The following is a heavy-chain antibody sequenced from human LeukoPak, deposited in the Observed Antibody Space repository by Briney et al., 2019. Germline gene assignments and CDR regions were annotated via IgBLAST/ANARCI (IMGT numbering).Heavy chain of an antibody. V-gene: IGHV4-59*08. D-gene: IGHD3-10*01. J-gene: IGHJ3*02. CDR1: RGSIRYFY. CDR2: IHYSGST. CDR3: ARRGPGGRAFDI. Sequence: SETLSLTCTVSRGSIRYFYWSWIRQPPGKGLEWIGYIHYSGSTNYNPSLKSRVTISVDTSMNQFSLRLKSMTAADTAVYYCARRGPGGRAFDIWGQGTMVPVSS.